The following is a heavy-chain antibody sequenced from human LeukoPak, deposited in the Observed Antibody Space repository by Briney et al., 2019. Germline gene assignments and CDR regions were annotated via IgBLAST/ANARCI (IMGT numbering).Heavy chain of an antibody. V-gene: IGHV1-2*02. D-gene: IGHD3-3*01. Sequence: GASVKVSCKASGGTFSSYAISWVRQAPGQRLEWMGWINAGNGNTRYSQKFQGRVTMTRDTSISTAYMELSRLRSDDTAVYYCARDGGDFWSGYYTRWGQGTLVTVSS. J-gene: IGHJ4*02. CDR2: INAGNGNT. CDR3: ARDGGDFWSGYYTR. CDR1: GGTFSSYA.